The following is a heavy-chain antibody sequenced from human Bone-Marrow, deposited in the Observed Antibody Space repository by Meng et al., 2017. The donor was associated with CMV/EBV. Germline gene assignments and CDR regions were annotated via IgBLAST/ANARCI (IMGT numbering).Heavy chain of an antibody. CDR3: ASRAHRSGWSEYYFDY. V-gene: IGHV4-39*01. CDR1: GGSISSSSYY. CDR2: IYYSGST. J-gene: IGHJ4*02. Sequence: SETLSLTCTVSGGSISSSSYYWGWIRQPPGKGLEWIGSIYYSGSTYYNPSLKSRVTISVDTSKNQFSLKPSSVTAADTAVYYCASRAHRSGWSEYYFDYWGQGTTVTVSS. D-gene: IGHD6-19*01.